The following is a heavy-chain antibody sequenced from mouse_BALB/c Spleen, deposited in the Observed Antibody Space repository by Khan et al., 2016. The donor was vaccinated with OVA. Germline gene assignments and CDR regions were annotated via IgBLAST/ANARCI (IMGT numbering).Heavy chain of an antibody. CDR1: GYTFTDYV. Sequence: QVQLQQSGPELVKPGASVKMSCKASGYTFTDYVMNWVKQRNGQGLEWIGQIYPGSDSTYYNEKFKGKATLTTDRSSNTAYMQLSNMPSEDAAVYFCARAGWDVFAYWGQGTLVTVSA. V-gene: IGHV1-77*01. J-gene: IGHJ3*01. CDR2: IYPGSDST. CDR3: ARAGWDVFAY. D-gene: IGHD4-1*01.